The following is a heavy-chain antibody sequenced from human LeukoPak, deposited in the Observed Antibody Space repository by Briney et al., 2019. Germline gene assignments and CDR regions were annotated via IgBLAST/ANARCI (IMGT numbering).Heavy chain of an antibody. CDR1: GFTFSSYG. CDR2: ISYDGSNK. V-gene: IGHV3-30*18. D-gene: IGHD3-22*01. J-gene: IGHJ4*02. Sequence: GRSLRLSYAASGFTFSSYGMHWVRQAPGKGLEWVAVISYDGSNKYYADSVKGRFTISRDNSKNTLYLQMNSLRAEDTAVYYCAKDLLGYYYDSSGDFDYWGQGTLVTVSS. CDR3: AKDLLGYYYDSSGDFDY.